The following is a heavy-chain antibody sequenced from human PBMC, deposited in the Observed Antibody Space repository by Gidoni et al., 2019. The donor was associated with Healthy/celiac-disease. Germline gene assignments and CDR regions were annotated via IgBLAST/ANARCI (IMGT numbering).Heavy chain of an antibody. V-gene: IGHV1-46*03. Sequence: QVQLVQSGAEVKKPGASVKVSCKASGYTFTSYYMHWVRQAPGQGLEWMGIINPSGGSTSYAQKFQGRVTMTRDTSTSTVYMELSSLRSEDTAVYYCARFPSGSYRYYYFDYWGQGTLVTVSS. CDR3: ARFPSGSYRYYYFDY. CDR1: GYTFTSYY. CDR2: INPSGGST. J-gene: IGHJ4*02. D-gene: IGHD3-16*02.